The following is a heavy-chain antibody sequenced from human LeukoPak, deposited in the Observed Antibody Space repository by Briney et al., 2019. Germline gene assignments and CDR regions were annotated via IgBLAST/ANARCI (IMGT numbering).Heavy chain of an antibody. CDR3: ARDPLKRAFDI. J-gene: IGHJ3*02. V-gene: IGHV3-21*01. Sequence: GGSLRLSCAASGLTVSSGYMSWVRQAPGKGVEWVSSISSTSSYIYYADSVKGRFTISRDNAKNSLYLQMNSLRAEDTAVYYCARDPLKRAFDIWGQGTMVTVSS. CDR2: ISSTSSYI. CDR1: GLTVSSGY.